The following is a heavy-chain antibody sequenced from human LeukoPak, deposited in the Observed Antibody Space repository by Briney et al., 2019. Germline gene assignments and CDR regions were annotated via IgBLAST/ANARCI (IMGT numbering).Heavy chain of an antibody. J-gene: IGHJ4*02. CDR3: AKDYYDSSGYPTAPDY. CDR1: GFTVSSNY. V-gene: IGHV3-23*01. Sequence: GGSLRLSCAASGFTVSSNYMSWVRQAPGKGLEWVSAISGSGGSTYYADSVKGRFTISRDNSKNTLYLQMNSLRAEDTAVYYCAKDYYDSSGYPTAPDYWGQGTLVTVSS. CDR2: ISGSGGST. D-gene: IGHD3-22*01.